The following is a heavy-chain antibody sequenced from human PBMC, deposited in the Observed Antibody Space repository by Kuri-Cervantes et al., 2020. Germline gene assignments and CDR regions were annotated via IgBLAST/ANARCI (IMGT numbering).Heavy chain of an antibody. J-gene: IGHJ4*02. CDR2: IYYSGST. V-gene: IGHV4-39*01. Sequence: SETLSLTCTVSGGSISSSSYYWGWIRQPPGKGLEWIGSIYYSGSTYYNPSLKSRVTISVDTSKNQFSLKLSSVTAADTAVYYCARGSRVVTGLRLNYWGQGTLVTRAS. CDR1: GGSISSSSYY. CDR3: ARGSRVVTGLRLNY. D-gene: IGHD5-12*01.